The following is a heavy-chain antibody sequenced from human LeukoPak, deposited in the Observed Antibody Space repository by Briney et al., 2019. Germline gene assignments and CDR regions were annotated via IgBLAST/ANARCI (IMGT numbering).Heavy chain of an antibody. V-gene: IGHV4-39*07. Sequence: SETLSLTCTVSGGSISSSSYYWGWIRQPPGKGLEWIGEINHSGNTNYNPSLKSRVTISVDTSKNQFSLKLISVTAADTAVYYCARGGGTYGGHGVVAYWGQGPLVTVSS. CDR3: ARGGGTYGGHGVVAY. CDR2: INHSGNT. J-gene: IGHJ4*02. D-gene: IGHD4-23*01. CDR1: GGSISSSSYY.